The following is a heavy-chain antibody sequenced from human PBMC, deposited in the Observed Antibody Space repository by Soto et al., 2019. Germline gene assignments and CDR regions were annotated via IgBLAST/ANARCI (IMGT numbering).Heavy chain of an antibody. CDR1: GYTFTAYY. J-gene: IGHJ6*02. Sequence: QVQLVQSGAEVKEPGDSVRVSCEASGYTFTAYYIHWVRRAPGQGLEWMGWINPKFGDTTYAQDFQGSVSMTRDMSISTVYMELSRLTSDVTAIYYCARNMDYYYGRGSGNGHGVWGQGTTVTVFS. CDR3: ARNMDYYYGRGSGNGHGV. CDR2: INPKFGDT. V-gene: IGHV1-2*02. D-gene: IGHD3-10*02.